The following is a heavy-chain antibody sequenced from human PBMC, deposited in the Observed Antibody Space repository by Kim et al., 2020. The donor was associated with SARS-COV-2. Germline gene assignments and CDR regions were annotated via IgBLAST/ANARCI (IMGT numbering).Heavy chain of an antibody. CDR3: ARRSPENQNGMDV. Sequence: ASVKVSCKAFGFTFSTYYVHWVRQAPGQGLEWMGIINPSGGRANYAQKFQGRVTMTRDTSTSTVYMELSSLRSEDTAVYYCARRSPENQNGMDVWGQGTSVIVSS. CDR2: INPSGGRA. V-gene: IGHV1-46*01. J-gene: IGHJ6*02. CDR1: GFTFSTYY.